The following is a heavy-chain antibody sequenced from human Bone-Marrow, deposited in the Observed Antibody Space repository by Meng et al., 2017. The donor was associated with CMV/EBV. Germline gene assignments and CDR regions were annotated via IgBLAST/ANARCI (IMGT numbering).Heavy chain of an antibody. CDR2: IYYSGST. V-gene: IGHV4-59*01. J-gene: IGHJ5*02. CDR3: ARVVWNTAMAGDWFDP. Sequence: SGGSISSYYWTWIRRPPGKGLQWIGYIYYSGSTNYNPSLKSRVTISVDTSKNQFSLKLSSVTAADTAVYYCARVVWNTAMAGDWFDPWGQGTLVTVSS. CDR1: GGSISSYY. D-gene: IGHD5-18*01.